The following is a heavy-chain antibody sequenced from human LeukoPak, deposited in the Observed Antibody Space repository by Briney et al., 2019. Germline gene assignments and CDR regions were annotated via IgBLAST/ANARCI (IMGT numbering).Heavy chain of an antibody. D-gene: IGHD2-15*01. CDR3: ARGHKLPRYAFDI. Sequence: PSETLSLTCTVSGGSISSYYWSWIRQPPGKGLEWIGYIYYSGSTNYNPSLKSRVTISVDTSKNQFSLKLSSVTAADTAVYYCARGHKLPRYAFDIWGQGTMVTVSS. CDR2: IYYSGST. V-gene: IGHV4-59*12. CDR1: GGSISSYY. J-gene: IGHJ3*02.